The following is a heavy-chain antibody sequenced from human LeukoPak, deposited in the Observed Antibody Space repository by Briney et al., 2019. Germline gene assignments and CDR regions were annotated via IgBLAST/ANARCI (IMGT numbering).Heavy chain of an antibody. Sequence: PSETLSLTCTVSGGSISSYYWSWIRQPPGKGLEWIGYIYDSGSTSYNPSLKSRVTISVDTSKNQFSLKLSSVTAADTAVYYCARQRNRSNARYYYGMDVWGQGTTVTVSS. D-gene: IGHD1-14*01. CDR3: ARQRNRSNARYYYGMDV. J-gene: IGHJ6*02. CDR1: GGSISSYY. V-gene: IGHV4-59*08. CDR2: IYDSGST.